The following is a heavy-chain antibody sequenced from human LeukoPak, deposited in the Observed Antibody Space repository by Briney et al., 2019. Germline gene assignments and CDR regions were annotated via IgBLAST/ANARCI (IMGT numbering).Heavy chain of an antibody. CDR1: GFTFDDYA. Sequence: GGSLRLSCTASGFTFDDYAMHWVRQAPGKGLEWVSGISWNSGSIGYADSVKGRFTISRDNAKNSLYLQMNSLRAEDTALYYCAKDTDYGGNSGFDYWGQGTLVTVSS. V-gene: IGHV3-9*01. CDR3: AKDTDYGGNSGFDY. J-gene: IGHJ4*02. CDR2: ISWNSGSI. D-gene: IGHD4-23*01.